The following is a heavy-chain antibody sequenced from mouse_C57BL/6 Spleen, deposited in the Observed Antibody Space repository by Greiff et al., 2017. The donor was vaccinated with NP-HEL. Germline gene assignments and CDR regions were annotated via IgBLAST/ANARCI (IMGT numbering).Heavy chain of an antibody. J-gene: IGHJ3*01. CDR3: ARLGEEDYYGSSSFAY. Sequence: QVQLQQSGAELARPGASVKMSCKASGYTFTSYTMHWVKQRPGQGLEWIGYINPSSGYTKYNQKFKDKATLTADKSSSTAYMQLSSLTSEDSAVYYCARLGEEDYYGSSSFAYWGQGTLVTVSA. CDR1: GYTFTSYT. D-gene: IGHD1-1*01. CDR2: INPSSGYT. V-gene: IGHV1-4*01.